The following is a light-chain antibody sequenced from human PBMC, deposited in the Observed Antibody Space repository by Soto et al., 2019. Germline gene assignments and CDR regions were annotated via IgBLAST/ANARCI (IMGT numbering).Light chain of an antibody. CDR2: EVS. CDR1: SSDVGSYNL. J-gene: IGLJ1*01. V-gene: IGLV2-23*02. CDR3: CSYAGSRTPS. Sequence: QPVLTQPASVSGSPGQSITISCTGTSSDVGSYNLVSWYQQHSGKAPKLMIYEVSKRPSGVSNRCSGSKSGNTASLTISGLQAEDEAEYSCCSYAGSRTPSFGTGPK.